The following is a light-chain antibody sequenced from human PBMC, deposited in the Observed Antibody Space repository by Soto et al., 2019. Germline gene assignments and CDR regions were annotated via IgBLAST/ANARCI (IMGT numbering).Light chain of an antibody. J-gene: IGKJ5*01. V-gene: IGKV3-20*01. Sequence: EIVLTKEKGTLSLSPGERATLSCRAGQSVSSSYLAWYQQKPGQAPRLLIYGASSRPTGIPDRFSGSGSGTDFTLTISRLEPEDFAVYYCQQYGSSSTFGQGTRLEI. CDR1: QSVSSSY. CDR2: GAS. CDR3: QQYGSSST.